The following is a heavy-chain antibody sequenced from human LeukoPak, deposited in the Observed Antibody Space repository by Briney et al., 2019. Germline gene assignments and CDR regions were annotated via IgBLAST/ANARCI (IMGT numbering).Heavy chain of an antibody. CDR3: ARGYLGDFWSGYYQLAL. D-gene: IGHD3-3*01. J-gene: IGHJ4*02. CDR2: IIPIFGTA. Sequence: SVKVTCKASGGTFSSYAISWVRQAPGQGLEWMGGIIPIFGTANYAQKFQGRVTITADESTSTAYMELSSLRSEDTAVYYCARGYLGDFWSGYYQLALWGQGTLVTVSS. V-gene: IGHV1-69*01. CDR1: GGTFSSYA.